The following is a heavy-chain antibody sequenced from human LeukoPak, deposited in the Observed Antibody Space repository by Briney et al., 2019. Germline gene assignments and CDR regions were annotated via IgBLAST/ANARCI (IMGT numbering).Heavy chain of an antibody. Sequence: GGSLRLSCAASGFTFSSYAMSWARQAPGKGLEWVSAVSGSGDTTYYADSVKGRFTISRDNSKNTLYLQMNSLRAEDTAIYYCARRSGYGEHDYWAQGTLVTVSS. CDR2: VSGSGDTT. CDR1: GFTFSSYA. D-gene: IGHD5-12*01. J-gene: IGHJ4*02. CDR3: ARRSGYGEHDY. V-gene: IGHV3-23*01.